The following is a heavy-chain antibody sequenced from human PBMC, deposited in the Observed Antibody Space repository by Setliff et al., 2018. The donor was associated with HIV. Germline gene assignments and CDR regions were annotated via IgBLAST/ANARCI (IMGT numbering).Heavy chain of an antibody. D-gene: IGHD1-7*01. CDR3: ARGDGTKYYYYYYMDV. Sequence: SETLSLTCTVSGGSISSYYWTWIRQPPGKGLEWIGNIYYSGSTYYNPSLKTRVTISVDGSKNQFSLKLKSVTAADTAVYYCARGDGTKYYYYYYMDVWGKGTTVTVSS. CDR2: IYYSGST. CDR1: GGSISSYY. J-gene: IGHJ6*03. V-gene: IGHV4-59*08.